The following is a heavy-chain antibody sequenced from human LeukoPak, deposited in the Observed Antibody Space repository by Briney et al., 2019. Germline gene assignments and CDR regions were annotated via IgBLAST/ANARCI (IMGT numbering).Heavy chain of an antibody. Sequence: ASMKVSCKASGYTFTSYGISWVRQAPGQGLEWMGWISTDHGDTTYAEKLQGRVTMTTDTSTSTAYMELRSLRSDDTAVYYCARDFFTASYGSGSYYNPYYYVMDVWGQGTTVTVCS. CDR3: ARDFFTASYGSGSYYNPYYYVMDV. CDR1: GYTFTSYG. CDR2: ISTDHGDT. V-gene: IGHV1-18*01. J-gene: IGHJ6*02. D-gene: IGHD3-10*01.